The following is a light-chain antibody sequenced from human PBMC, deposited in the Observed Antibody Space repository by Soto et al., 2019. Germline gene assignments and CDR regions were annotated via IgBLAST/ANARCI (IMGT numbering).Light chain of an antibody. J-gene: IGLJ3*02. CDR2: DVS. CDR3: SSYTNSDSWV. V-gene: IGLV2-14*01. CDR1: SSDIGGYDR. Sequence: QSVLTQPASVSGSLGQSITIPCTGTSSDIGGYDRVSWYQQHPRKAPKLIICDVSFRPSGVSNRFSGSKSGNTASLTISGLQAEDEGDYYCSSYTNSDSWVFGGGTKLTVL.